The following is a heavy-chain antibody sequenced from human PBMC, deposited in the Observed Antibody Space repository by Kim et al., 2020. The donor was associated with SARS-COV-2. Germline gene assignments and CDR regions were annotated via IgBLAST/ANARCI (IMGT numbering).Heavy chain of an antibody. D-gene: IGHD2-21*02. CDR3: VKTAEGFDH. CDR2: INNNGDRT. CDR1: GFTFGNQA. V-gene: IGHV3-64D*09. Sequence: GGSLRLSCSASGFTFGNQAMHWVRQAPGKGLEYIASINNNGDRTFFVDSVKGRFTLSRDNSKNTLYLQMSSIKPDDTAIYYCVKTAEGFDHWGQGTLVIVSS. J-gene: IGHJ4*02.